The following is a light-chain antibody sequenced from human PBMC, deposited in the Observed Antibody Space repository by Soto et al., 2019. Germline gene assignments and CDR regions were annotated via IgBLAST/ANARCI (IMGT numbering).Light chain of an antibody. CDR2: TND. J-gene: IGLJ3*02. Sequence: QSVLTQPPSASGAPGQRVTISCSGSTSNIGRNAVNWYQQFTGTAPKLLISTNDDRPSGVPDRFSGYKSGTSASLAISGLQSEDEADYYCAVRDDSLNAVVFGGGTKVTVL. CDR1: TSNIGRNA. CDR3: AVRDDSLNAVV. V-gene: IGLV1-44*01.